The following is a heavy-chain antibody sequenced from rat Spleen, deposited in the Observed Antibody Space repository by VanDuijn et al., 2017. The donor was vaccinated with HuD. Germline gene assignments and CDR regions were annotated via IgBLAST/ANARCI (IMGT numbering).Heavy chain of an antibody. J-gene: IGHJ1*01. V-gene: IGHV5-25*01. CDR3: TRMYSTDYYWYFDF. CDR1: GFTFSNYY. D-gene: IGHD1-6*01. Sequence: EVQLVESGGGLVQPGRSMKLSCAASGFTFSNYYMAWVRQAPTKGLEWVASISTGGGNTYYRDSVKGRFTVSRDTAKSTLYLQMDSLRSEDTATYYCTRMYSTDYYWYFDFWGPGTMVTVSS. CDR2: ISTGGGNT.